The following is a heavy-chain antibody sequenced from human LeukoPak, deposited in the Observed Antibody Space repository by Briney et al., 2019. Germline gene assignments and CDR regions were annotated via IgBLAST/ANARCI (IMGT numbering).Heavy chain of an antibody. V-gene: IGHV3-13*01. CDR1: GFSFSNND. CDR3: ARDVSRILRYFDWLPASFDY. D-gene: IGHD3-9*01. CDR2: LGVAGDR. J-gene: IGHJ4*02. Sequence: GGSLRLSCAASGFSFSNNDMHWVRQFSGKGLEWVSGLGVAGDRYYPVSVRGRFTVSRDRAGTYLYLQMNSLSAGDTAVYYCARDVSRILRYFDWLPASFDYWGQGTLVTVSS.